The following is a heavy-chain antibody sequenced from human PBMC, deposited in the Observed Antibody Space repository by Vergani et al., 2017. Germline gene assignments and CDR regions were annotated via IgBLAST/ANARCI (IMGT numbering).Heavy chain of an antibody. J-gene: IGHJ6*03. V-gene: IGHV3-30*03. Sequence: QVQLVESGGGVVQPGRSLRLSCAASGFTFSSYGMHWVRQAPGKGLEWVAVISYDGSNKYYADSVKGRFTISRDNSKNTLYLQMNSLRAEDTAVYYCARELVPAAKAPGPGMDVWGKGTTVTVSS. CDR1: GFTFSSYG. CDR3: ARELVPAAKAPGPGMDV. D-gene: IGHD2-2*01. CDR2: ISYDGSNK.